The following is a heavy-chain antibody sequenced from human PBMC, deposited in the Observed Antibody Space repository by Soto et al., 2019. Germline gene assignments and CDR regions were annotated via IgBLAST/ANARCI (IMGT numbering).Heavy chain of an antibody. V-gene: IGHV1-8*01. CDR2: MNPNSGNT. J-gene: IGHJ4*02. D-gene: IGHD6-13*01. CDR1: GHTSTSYD. Sequence: ASVKVSCKASGHTSTSYDINWVRQATGQGLEWMGWMNPNSGNTGYAQKFQGRVTMTRNTSISTAYMELSSLRSEDTAVYYCARGHSSSWNNYWGQGTLVTVSS. CDR3: ARGHSSSWNNY.